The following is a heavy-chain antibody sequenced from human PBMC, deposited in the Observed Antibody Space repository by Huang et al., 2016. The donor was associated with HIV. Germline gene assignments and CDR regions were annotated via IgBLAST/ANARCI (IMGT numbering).Heavy chain of an antibody. D-gene: IGHD3-22*01. CDR2: SNPRDGST. CDR3: ARDRDFYDSSGYWGFNYFDY. J-gene: IGHJ4*02. Sequence: QVQLVQSGAEVKKPGASVKVSCKASGYAFTSYYMHWVRQAPGQGLEWMGKSNPRDGSTSYAQKFQGRVTTTRDTSTNTVFMELSSLRSEDTAVYYCARDRDFYDSSGYWGFNYFDYWGQGTLVTVSS. V-gene: IGHV1-46*01. CDR1: GYAFTSYY.